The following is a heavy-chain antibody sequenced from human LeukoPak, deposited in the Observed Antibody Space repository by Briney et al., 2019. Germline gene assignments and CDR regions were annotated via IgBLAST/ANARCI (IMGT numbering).Heavy chain of an antibody. Sequence: SSETLSLTCAVYGGSFSGYYWSWIRQPPGKGLEWIGSIYYSGSTYYNPSLKSRVTISVDTSKKQFSLKLSSVTAADTAVYYCARDTIGIGLRLGEYSDYWGQGILVTVSS. CDR1: GGSFSGYY. D-gene: IGHD3-16*01. V-gene: IGHV4-34*01. CDR2: IYYSGST. CDR3: ARDTIGIGLRLGEYSDY. J-gene: IGHJ4*02.